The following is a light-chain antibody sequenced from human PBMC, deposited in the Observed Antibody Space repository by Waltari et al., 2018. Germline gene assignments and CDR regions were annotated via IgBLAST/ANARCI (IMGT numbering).Light chain of an antibody. CDR2: EGS. J-gene: IGLJ2*01. CDR1: SSDVGSYNL. CDR3: CSYAGSSPSVV. Sequence: QSALTQPASVSGSPGQSITISYTGTSSDVGSYNLVSWYQHHPGKAPEVMIYEGSARPSGVSNRFSGSKAGNTASLTRSGLQAEDEADYYCCSYAGSSPSVVFGGGTKLTVL. V-gene: IGLV2-23*01.